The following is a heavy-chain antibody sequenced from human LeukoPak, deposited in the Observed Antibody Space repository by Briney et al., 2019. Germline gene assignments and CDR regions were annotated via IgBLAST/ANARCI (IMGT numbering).Heavy chain of an antibody. CDR1: GGTFSTYA. CDR2: IIPIFGTA. CDR3: ARRAANLLYNWFDP. V-gene: IGHV1-69*13. Sequence: SVKVSCKASGGTFSTYAISWVRQAPGQGLEWMGGIIPIFGTANYAQKFQGRVTITADESTSTAYMELSSLRSEDTAVYYCARRAANLLYNWFDPWGQGTLVTVSS. D-gene: IGHD2-15*01. J-gene: IGHJ5*02.